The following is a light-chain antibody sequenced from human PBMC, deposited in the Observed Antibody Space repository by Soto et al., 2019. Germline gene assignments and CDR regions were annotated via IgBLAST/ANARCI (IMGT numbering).Light chain of an antibody. V-gene: IGKV1-39*01. J-gene: IGKJ2*01. Sequence: DLQMTQSPSSLSASVRDRVTITCRTSQNIDKFLNWYQQKPGKAPKLLIYAALNLQSGVPSRFSGSGSGTDFTLTISNLQPEDFATYYCQQSYSSPYTFGQGTKLEIK. CDR1: QNIDKF. CDR3: QQSYSSPYT. CDR2: AAL.